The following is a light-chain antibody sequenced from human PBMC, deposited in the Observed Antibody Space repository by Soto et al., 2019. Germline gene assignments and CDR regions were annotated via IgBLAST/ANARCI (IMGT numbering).Light chain of an antibody. Sequence: DIVMTQSPDSLAVSLGERATINGKSSQRVLSSSNNKNYLTWYQQKLGQPPRLLIYWASTRESGVPDRFSGSGSGADFTLTINSLQAEDVAVYYCQQYYSTPWTFGQGTKVEIK. J-gene: IGKJ1*01. V-gene: IGKV4-1*01. CDR3: QQYYSTPWT. CDR2: WAS. CDR1: QRVLSSSNNKNY.